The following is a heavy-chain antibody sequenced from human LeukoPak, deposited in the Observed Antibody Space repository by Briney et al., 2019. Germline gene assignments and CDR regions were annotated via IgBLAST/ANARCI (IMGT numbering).Heavy chain of an antibody. CDR2: IYSGGST. V-gene: IGHV3-53*01. J-gene: IGHJ6*02. Sequence: TGGSLRLSCAASGFTVSSNYMSWVRQAPGKGLEWVSVIYSGGSTYYADSVKGRFTISRDNSKNTLYLQMNSLRAEDTAVYYCARPKGVVPAAKGYYYGMDVWGQGTTVTVSS. D-gene: IGHD2-2*01. CDR1: GFTVSSNY. CDR3: ARPKGVVPAAKGYYYGMDV.